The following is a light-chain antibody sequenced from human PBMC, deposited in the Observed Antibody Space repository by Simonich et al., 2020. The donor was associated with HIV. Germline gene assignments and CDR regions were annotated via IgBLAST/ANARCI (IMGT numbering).Light chain of an antibody. Sequence: DIQMTQSPSSLSASVGDRVTITCRASQSISSYLNWYQQKPGKAPKLLIYAASTLQSGVPSRFSGSGSVTDFTLTISSLEPEDFAVYYCQQRSNWPLFGQGTKLEIK. V-gene: IGKV1-39*01. CDR2: AAS. CDR3: QQRSNWPL. J-gene: IGKJ2*01. CDR1: QSISSY.